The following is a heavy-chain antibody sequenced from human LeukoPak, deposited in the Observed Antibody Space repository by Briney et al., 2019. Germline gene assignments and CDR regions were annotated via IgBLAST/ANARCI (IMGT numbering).Heavy chain of an antibody. J-gene: IGHJ3*02. CDR1: GSTFSSYS. D-gene: IGHD1-20*01. CDR2: ISSSSYTI. Sequence: GGSLRLSCAASGSTFSSYSMNWVRQAPGKGLEWVSYISSSSYTIYYADSVKGRFTISRDNAKNSLYLQMNSLRAEDTAVYYCAIITGTTADAFDIWGQGTMVTVSS. CDR3: AIITGTTADAFDI. V-gene: IGHV3-48*01.